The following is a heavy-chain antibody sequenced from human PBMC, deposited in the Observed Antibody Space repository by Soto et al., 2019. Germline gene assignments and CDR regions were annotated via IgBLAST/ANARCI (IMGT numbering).Heavy chain of an antibody. J-gene: IGHJ4*02. D-gene: IGHD6-19*01. V-gene: IGHV1-18*01. CDR2: ISAYNGNT. CDR1: GYTFTSYG. Sequence: ASVKVSCKASGYTFTSYGISWVRQAPGQGLEWMGWISAYNGNTNYAQKLQGRVTMTTDTSTSTAYMELRSLRSDDTAVYYCARDISRAAGYSSGWYVHWGQGTLVTVSS. CDR3: ARDISRAAGYSSGWYVH.